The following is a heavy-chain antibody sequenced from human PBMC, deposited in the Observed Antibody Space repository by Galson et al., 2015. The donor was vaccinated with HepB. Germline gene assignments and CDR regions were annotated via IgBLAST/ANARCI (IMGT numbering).Heavy chain of an antibody. CDR3: ARMRTAAGTGDY. V-gene: IGHV4-59*01. J-gene: IGHJ4*02. Sequence: TLSLTCAVSGGSISSYYWSWIRQPPGKGLEWIGYIYYSGSTNYNPSLKSRVTISVDTSKNQFSLKLSSVTAADTAVYYCARMRTAAGTGDYWGQGTLVTVSS. CDR1: GGSISSYY. D-gene: IGHD6-13*01. CDR2: IYYSGST.